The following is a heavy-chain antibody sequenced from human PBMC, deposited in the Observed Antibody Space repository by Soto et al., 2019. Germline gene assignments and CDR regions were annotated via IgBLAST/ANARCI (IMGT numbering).Heavy chain of an antibody. CDR1: GGSISSGDYY. V-gene: IGHV4-30-4*01. J-gene: IGHJ4*02. CDR3: ARGDYYDSTYLSRPTGFDY. Sequence: SETQSLTYTVSGGSISSGDYYWSWIHQPPGKGLEWIGYIYYSGSTYYNPSLKSRVTISVDTSKNQFSLKLSSVTAADTAVYYCARGDYYDSTYLSRPTGFDYWGQGTLVTV. CDR2: IYYSGST. D-gene: IGHD3-22*01.